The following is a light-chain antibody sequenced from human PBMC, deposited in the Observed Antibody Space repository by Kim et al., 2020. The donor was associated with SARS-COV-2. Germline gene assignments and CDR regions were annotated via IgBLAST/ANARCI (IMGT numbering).Light chain of an antibody. Sequence: LAPGERAALSCRASQSVSSNLAWYQQKTGQAPRLLIDGASNRATGIPARCSGSGSGTDFTLTISSLEPEDFAVYYCQQRNNWPLSFGGGTKVDIK. CDR1: QSVSSN. J-gene: IGKJ4*01. CDR3: QQRNNWPLS. CDR2: GAS. V-gene: IGKV3-11*01.